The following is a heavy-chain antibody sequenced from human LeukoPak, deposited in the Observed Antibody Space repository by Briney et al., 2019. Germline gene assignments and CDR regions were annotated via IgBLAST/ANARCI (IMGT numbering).Heavy chain of an antibody. D-gene: IGHD1-26*01. CDR2: IIPIFGTA. J-gene: IGHJ4*02. CDR3: ASQWPGELLDSHGDY. Sequence: AASVKVSCKASGYTFTSYGISWVRQAPGQGLEWMGGIIPIFGTANYAQKFQGRVTITADESTSTAYMELSSLRSEDTAVYYCASQWPGELLDSHGDYWGQGTLVTVSS. CDR1: GYTFTSYG. V-gene: IGHV1-69*13.